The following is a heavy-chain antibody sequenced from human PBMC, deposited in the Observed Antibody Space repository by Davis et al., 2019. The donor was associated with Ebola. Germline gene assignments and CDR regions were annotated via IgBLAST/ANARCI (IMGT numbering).Heavy chain of an antibody. J-gene: IGHJ5*02. CDR2: INFSGTT. CDR1: GGSIISSSYY. V-gene: IGHV4-39*07. D-gene: IGHD3-22*01. Sequence: PSETLSLTCTVSGGSIISSSYYWVWIRQPPGKGLEWIGSINFSGTTYYNPSLRSRITMSVDTSKIQFSLKMSSVTAADTAMYYCATGETYYYESSGYYNSWGQGTLVTVSS. CDR3: ATGETYYYESSGYYNS.